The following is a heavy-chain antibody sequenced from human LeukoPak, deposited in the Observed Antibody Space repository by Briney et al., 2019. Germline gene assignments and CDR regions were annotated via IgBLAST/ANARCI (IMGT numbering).Heavy chain of an antibody. CDR2: ISNSGSNT. V-gene: IGHV3-23*01. J-gene: IGHJ5*02. CDR1: GFTFSSFG. Sequence: GGSLRLSCEASGFTFSSFGMHWVRQAPGKGLEWVSSISNSGSNTYYADSVKGRFTLSRDNSNNTVYLQMNSLRAEDTAVYYCARASRYGLGWFDPWGQGTLVTVSS. CDR3: ARASRYGLGWFDP. D-gene: IGHD5-18*01.